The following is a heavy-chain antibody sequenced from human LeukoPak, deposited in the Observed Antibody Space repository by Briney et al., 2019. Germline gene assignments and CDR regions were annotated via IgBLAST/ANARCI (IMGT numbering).Heavy chain of an antibody. CDR1: GYTFTSYD. CDR2: MNPNSGNP. V-gene: IGHV1-8*03. D-gene: IGHD5-18*01. J-gene: IGHJ3*02. Sequence: ASVKVSCKASGYTFTSYDINWVRQATGQGLEWMGWMNPNSGNPGYAQKFQGRVTITRNTSISTAYMELSSLRSEDTAVYYCARGRYSYGDDAFDIWGQGTMVTVSS. CDR3: ARGRYSYGDDAFDI.